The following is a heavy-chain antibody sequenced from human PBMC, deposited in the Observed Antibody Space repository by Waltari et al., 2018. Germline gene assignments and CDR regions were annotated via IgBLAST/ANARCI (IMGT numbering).Heavy chain of an antibody. CDR2: IYHDGTT. V-gene: IGHV4-38-2*01. D-gene: IGHD2-2*03. Sequence: QVQLQESGPGLVKSSETLSLTCDVSGYAVNSGFYWGWLRQAPGKGLEWVATIYHDGTTFYNPSLKSRLSVAMDTSKNQIALTLKSVTAADTAVYYCSRQVLGYCTSAACRRLESWGQGTLVTVSS. J-gene: IGHJ4*02. CDR3: SRQVLGYCTSAACRRLES. CDR1: GYAVNSGFY.